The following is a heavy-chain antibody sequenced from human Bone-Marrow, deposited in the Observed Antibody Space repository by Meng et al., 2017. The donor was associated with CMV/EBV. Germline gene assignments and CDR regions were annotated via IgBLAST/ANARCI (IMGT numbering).Heavy chain of an antibody. CDR1: GGTFSSYA. CDR3: ASEGDYDFWSDTWDV. V-gene: IGHV1-69*10. CDR2: IIPIFGIA. Sequence: SVKVSCKASGGTFSSYAISWVRQAPGQGLEWMGGIIPIFGIANYAQKFQGRVTITADKSTSTAYMELSSLRSEDTAVYYCASEGDYDFWSDTWDVCGQGTTVTASS. J-gene: IGHJ6*02. D-gene: IGHD3-3*01.